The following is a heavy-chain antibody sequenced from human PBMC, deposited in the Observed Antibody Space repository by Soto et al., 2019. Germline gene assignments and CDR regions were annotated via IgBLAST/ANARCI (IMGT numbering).Heavy chain of an antibody. J-gene: IGHJ4*02. CDR1: GYTFTSYA. V-gene: IGHV1-3*05. CDR3: ADAETVPADFDY. D-gene: IGHD6-19*01. CDR2: INAGNGNT. Sequence: QVQLVQSGAEEKKPGASVKVSCKASGYTFTSYAMHWVRQAPGQRLEWMGWINAGNGNTKYSQKFQGRVTSSRETSACTGYSELRTLKSEGTGVYSCADAETVPADFDYWGQGAQVSVST.